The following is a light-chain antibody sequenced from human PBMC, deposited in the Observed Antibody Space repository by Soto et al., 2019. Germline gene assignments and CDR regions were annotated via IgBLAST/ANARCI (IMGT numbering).Light chain of an antibody. Sequence: EIVLTQSPGTLSLSPGERATLSCRASQSVSSSYLAWYQQKPGQAPRLLIYGASIRATGIPDRFSGSGSGTDFPLTISRLEPEYFAVYYCQQYGSSPMYTFGQGTKLEIK. V-gene: IGKV3-20*01. CDR2: GAS. CDR3: QQYGSSPMYT. J-gene: IGKJ2*01. CDR1: QSVSSSY.